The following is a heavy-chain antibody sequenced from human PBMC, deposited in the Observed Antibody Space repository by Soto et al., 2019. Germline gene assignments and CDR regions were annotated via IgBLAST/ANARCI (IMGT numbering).Heavy chain of an antibody. Sequence: LSLTCTVSGGSISSGGYYWSWIRQHPGKGLEWIGYIYYSGSTYYNPSLKSRVTISVDTSKNQFSLKLSSVTAADTAVYYCAREHYYGSGSYYKPGFYFDYWGQGTLVTVSS. V-gene: IGHV4-31*03. D-gene: IGHD3-10*01. J-gene: IGHJ4*02. CDR3: AREHYYGSGSYYKPGFYFDY. CDR1: GGSISSGGYY. CDR2: IYYSGST.